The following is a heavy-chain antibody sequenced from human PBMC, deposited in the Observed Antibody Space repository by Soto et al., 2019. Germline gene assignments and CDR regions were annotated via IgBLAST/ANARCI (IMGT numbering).Heavy chain of an antibody. Sequence: QVQLVQSGAEVKKPGASVKVSCKASGYTFTSYGISWVRQAPGQGLEWMGWISAYKGNTNYAQKLQGRVTMTTDTSTSTAYMELRSLRSDDTAVYYCARVGYDILTGYYRGLYYWGQGTLVTVSS. CDR2: ISAYKGNT. V-gene: IGHV1-18*01. CDR1: GYTFTSYG. J-gene: IGHJ4*02. CDR3: ARVGYDILTGYYRGLYY. D-gene: IGHD3-9*01.